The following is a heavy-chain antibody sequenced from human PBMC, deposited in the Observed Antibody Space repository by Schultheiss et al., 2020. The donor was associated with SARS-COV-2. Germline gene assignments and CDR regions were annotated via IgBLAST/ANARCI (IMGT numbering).Heavy chain of an antibody. CDR1: GGSFSGYY. CDR2: IYTSGST. J-gene: IGHJ4*02. V-gene: IGHV4-59*10. Sequence: SETLSLTCAVYGGSFSGYYWSWIRQPPGKGLEWIGRIYTSGSTNYNPSLKSRVTMSVDTSKNQFSLKLSSVTAADTAVYYCARLGSSGWYMFDYWGQGTLVTVSS. D-gene: IGHD6-19*01. CDR3: ARLGSSGWYMFDY.